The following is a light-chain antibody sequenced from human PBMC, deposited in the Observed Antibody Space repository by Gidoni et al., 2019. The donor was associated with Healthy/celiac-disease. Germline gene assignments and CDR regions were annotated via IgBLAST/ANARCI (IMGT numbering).Light chain of an antibody. V-gene: IGLV2-23*01. Sequence: QSALTQPASVSGSPGQSITISCTVTSSDVGSYNLVSWYQQHPGKAPKLMICEGSKRPSGVSNRFSGSKSGNTASLTISGLQAEDEADYYGCSYAGSSTFVVFGGGTKLTVL. CDR2: EGS. CDR3: CSYAGSSTFVV. J-gene: IGLJ2*01. CDR1: SSDVGSYNL.